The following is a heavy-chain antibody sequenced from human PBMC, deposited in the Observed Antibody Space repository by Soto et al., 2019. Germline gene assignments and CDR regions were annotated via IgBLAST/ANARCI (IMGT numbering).Heavy chain of an antibody. CDR1: GGSISSGGYS. D-gene: IGHD5-18*01. CDR2: IYHSGST. CDR3: ARDRIQLGEYYYYYYGMHG. J-gene: IGHJ6*02. V-gene: IGHV4-30-2*01. Sequence: SETLSLTCAVSGGSISSGGYSWSWIRQPPGKGLEWIGYIYHSGSTYYNPSLKSRVTISVDRSKNQFSLKLGSVTAADTAVYYCARDRIQLGEYYYYYYGMHGGGQGTTVTVSS.